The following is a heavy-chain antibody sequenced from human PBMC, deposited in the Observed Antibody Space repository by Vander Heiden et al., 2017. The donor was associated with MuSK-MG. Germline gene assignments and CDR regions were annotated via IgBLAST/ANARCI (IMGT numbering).Heavy chain of an antibody. D-gene: IGHD2-15*01. V-gene: IGHV4-34*01. CDR1: GGSLMGYY. J-gene: IGHJ5*02. CDR2: INHSGST. CDR3: ARAIPLYWSGGSCLGWFDP. Sequence: QVQLQQWGAGLLKPSETLSLTCAVYGGSLMGYYWSWIRRPPGKGLEWIGEINHSGSTKYNPSLKSRVTISVDTSKNQFSLKLSSVTAADTAVYYCARAIPLYWSGGSCLGWFDPWGQGTLVTVSS.